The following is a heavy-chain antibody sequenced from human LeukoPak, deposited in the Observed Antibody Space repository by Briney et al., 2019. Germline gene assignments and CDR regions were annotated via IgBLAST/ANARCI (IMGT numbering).Heavy chain of an antibody. V-gene: IGHV4-4*07. J-gene: IGHJ4*02. CDR1: GGSISSYY. D-gene: IGHD2-15*01. CDR2: IHTSGST. CDR3: ARVICSGGSCRFDY. Sequence: SETLSLTCTVSGGSISSYYWNWIRQPAGKGLEWIGRIHTSGSTNYNPSLKSRGNMSVDTSKNKFSLKLSSVTAADTAVYYCARVICSGGSCRFDYWGQGTLVTVSS.